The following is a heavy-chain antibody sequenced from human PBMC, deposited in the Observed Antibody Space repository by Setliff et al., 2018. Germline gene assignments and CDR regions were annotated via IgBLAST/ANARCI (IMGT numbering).Heavy chain of an antibody. Sequence: SETLSLTCTVSGGSISSYYWSWIRQPAGKGLERIGRIYTSGSTNYNPSLKSRVTMSVDTSKNQFSLKLSSVTAADTAVYYCARARDTSGYFQYYFDFWGQGTLVTVSS. D-gene: IGHD3-22*01. CDR2: IYTSGST. CDR3: ARARDTSGYFQYYFDF. CDR1: GGSISSYY. V-gene: IGHV4-4*07. J-gene: IGHJ4*02.